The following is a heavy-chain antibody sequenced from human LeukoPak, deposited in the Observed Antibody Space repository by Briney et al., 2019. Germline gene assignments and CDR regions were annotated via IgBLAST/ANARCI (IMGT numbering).Heavy chain of an antibody. Sequence: WETLYLTCAVSGYSISSGYYWGWIRQPPGKGLEWIGSIYHSGSTYYNPSLKSRVTISVDTSKNQFSLKLSSVTAADTAVYYCARRGSGWYLNDYWGQGTLVTVSS. D-gene: IGHD6-19*01. V-gene: IGHV4-38-2*01. CDR2: IYHSGST. J-gene: IGHJ4*02. CDR1: GYSISSGYY. CDR3: ARRGSGWYLNDY.